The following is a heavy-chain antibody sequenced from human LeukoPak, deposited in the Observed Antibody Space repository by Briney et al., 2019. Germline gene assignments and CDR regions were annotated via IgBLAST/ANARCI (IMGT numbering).Heavy chain of an antibody. CDR3: AKSRVSDSGSVDF. J-gene: IGHJ4*02. CDR2: INPNSGGT. V-gene: IGHV1-2*02. D-gene: IGHD3-10*01. CDR1: GYTFTDYY. Sequence: ASVKVSCKASGYTFTDYYVHWVRQAPGQGLEWLGKINPNSGGTNYVRKFQGRVTMTRDTSITTAYMELTSLDSDDTAVYYCAKSRVSDSGSVDFWGQGTLVTVSS.